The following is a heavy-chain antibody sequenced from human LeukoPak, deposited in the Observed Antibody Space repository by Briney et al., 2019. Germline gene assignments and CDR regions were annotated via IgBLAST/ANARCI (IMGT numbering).Heavy chain of an antibody. V-gene: IGHV4-30-2*01. CDR3: ARHAPSSYGYGGSGWYDGNFDY. J-gene: IGHJ4*02. D-gene: IGHD6-19*01. Sequence: SETLSLTCTVSGGSISSGGYYWSWIRQPPGKGLEWIGYIYHSGSTYYNPSLKSRVTISVDRSKNQFSLKLSSVTAADTAVYYCARHAPSSYGYGGSGWYDGNFDYWGQGTLVTVSS. CDR1: GGSISSGGYY. CDR2: IYHSGST.